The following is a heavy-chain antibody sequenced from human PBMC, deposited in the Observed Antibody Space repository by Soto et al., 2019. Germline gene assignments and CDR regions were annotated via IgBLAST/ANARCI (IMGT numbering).Heavy chain of an antibody. V-gene: IGHV3-23*01. CDR1: GFTFSSYA. Sequence: EVQLLESGGGLVQPGGSLRLSCAASGFTFSSYAMSWVRQAPGKGLEWVSAISGSGGSTYYADSVKGRFTISRDNSKNTLYLQMNSLRAEDTAVYYCARETLGYCSSTSCYAYYYYYMDVWGKGTTVTVSS. J-gene: IGHJ6*03. D-gene: IGHD2-2*01. CDR3: ARETLGYCSSTSCYAYYYYYMDV. CDR2: ISGSGGST.